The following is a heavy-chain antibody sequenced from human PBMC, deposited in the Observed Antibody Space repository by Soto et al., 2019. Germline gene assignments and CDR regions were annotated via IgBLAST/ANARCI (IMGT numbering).Heavy chain of an antibody. CDR2: ISSSSSYI. Sequence: GGSLRLSCAASGFTFSSYSMNWVRQAPGKGLEWVSYISSSSSYIYYADSVKGRFTISRDNAKNSLYLQMNSLRAEDTAVYYCARAPRRDYYYMDVWGKGTTVTVSS. J-gene: IGHJ6*03. CDR3: ARAPRRDYYYMDV. V-gene: IGHV3-21*01. CDR1: GFTFSSYS.